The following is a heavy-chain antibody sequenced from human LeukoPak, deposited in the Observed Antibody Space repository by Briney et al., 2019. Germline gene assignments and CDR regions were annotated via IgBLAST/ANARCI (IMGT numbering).Heavy chain of an antibody. J-gene: IGHJ3*01. V-gene: IGHV3-49*04. CDR1: GFFLGNHA. Sequence: GGSLRLSYTSSGFFLGNHAISWVRQAPGKGLEWISLIRSKAYGGTADYAASVQGRFTISRDNAKNMVYLQMNSLRTEDTAVYYCASFRDTDNWGRGTMVTVSS. D-gene: IGHD2-21*01. CDR2: IRSKAYGGTA. CDR3: ASFRDTDN.